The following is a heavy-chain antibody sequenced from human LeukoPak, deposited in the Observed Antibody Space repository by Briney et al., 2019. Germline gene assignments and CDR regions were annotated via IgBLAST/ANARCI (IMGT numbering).Heavy chain of an antibody. CDR1: GYTFTSYD. Sequence: ASVKVSCKASGYTFTSYDINWVRQATGQGLEWMGWMNPNSGNTGYAQKFQGRVTETRNTSISTAYMELSSLRSEDTAVYYCARPSIRARAFDVWGQGTMVTVSS. V-gene: IGHV1-8*01. D-gene: IGHD3-3*02. J-gene: IGHJ3*01. CDR2: MNPNSGNT. CDR3: ARPSIRARAFDV.